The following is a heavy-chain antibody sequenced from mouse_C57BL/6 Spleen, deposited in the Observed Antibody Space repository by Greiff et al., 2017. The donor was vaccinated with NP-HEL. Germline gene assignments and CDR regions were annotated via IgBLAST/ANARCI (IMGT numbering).Heavy chain of an antibody. CDR2: ISYDGSK. V-gene: IGHV3-6*01. D-gene: IGHD1-1*01. J-gene: IGHJ2*01. CDR3: ARGGFYGSSFDY. CDR1: GYSITSGYY. Sequence: EVKLQESGPGLVKPSQSLSLTCSVTGYSITSGYYWNWIRQFPGNKLEWMGYISYDGSKNYNPSLKNRISITRDTSKNQFFLKLNSVTTEDTATYYCARGGFYGSSFDYWGQGTTLTVSS.